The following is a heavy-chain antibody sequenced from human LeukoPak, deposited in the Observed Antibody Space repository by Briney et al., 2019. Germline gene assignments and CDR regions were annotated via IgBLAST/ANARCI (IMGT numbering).Heavy chain of an antibody. CDR2: ISYDGSNK. CDR1: GFAFNTYA. V-gene: IGHV3-30*19. J-gene: IGHJ4*02. Sequence: GRSLRLSCAASGFAFNTYAMHWVRQAPGQGLEWVAVISYDGSNKYYADSVKGRFTISRDNSKNTLYLQMNSLRAEDTAVYYCARAEFTYYYDSSGYYFGYWGQGTLVTVSS. D-gene: IGHD3-22*01. CDR3: ARAEFTYYYDSSGYYFGY.